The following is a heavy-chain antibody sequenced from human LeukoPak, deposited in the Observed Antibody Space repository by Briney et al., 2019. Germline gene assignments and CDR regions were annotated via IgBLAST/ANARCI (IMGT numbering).Heavy chain of an antibody. J-gene: IGHJ4*02. V-gene: IGHV3-23*01. D-gene: IGHD4-11*01. Sequence: QAGGSLRLSCAASGFTFTSYAMSWVRQAPGKGLEWVSSISGSGDSTYHAESVKGRFTISRDNSKNTLYLQMNSLRAEDTAVYYCAKAPTPDYSNRGYFDYWGQGTLVTVSS. CDR1: GFTFTSYA. CDR3: AKAPTPDYSNRGYFDY. CDR2: ISGSGDST.